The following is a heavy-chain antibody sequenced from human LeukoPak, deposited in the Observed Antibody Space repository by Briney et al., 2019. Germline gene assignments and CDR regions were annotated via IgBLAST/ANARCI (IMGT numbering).Heavy chain of an antibody. CDR3: ARGRGHDFWSGYNDY. D-gene: IGHD3-3*01. CDR2: ISGDGGST. V-gene: IGHV3-43*02. J-gene: IGHJ4*02. Sequence: GGSLRLSCAASGFTFDDYAMHWVRQAPGKGLEWVSLISGDGGSTYYADSVKGRFTISRDNAKNSLYLQMNSLRAEDTAVYYCARGRGHDFWSGYNDYWGQGTLVTVSS. CDR1: GFTFDDYA.